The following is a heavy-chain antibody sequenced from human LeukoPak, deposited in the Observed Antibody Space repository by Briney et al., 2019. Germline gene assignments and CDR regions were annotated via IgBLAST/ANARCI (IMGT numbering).Heavy chain of an antibody. Sequence: PGGSLRLSCAASGFTFDDYTMHWVRQAPGKGLEWVSLISWDGGSTYYADSVKGRFTISRDNSKNSLYLQMNSLRTEDTALYYCAKEVGATGSYFDYWGQGTLVTVSS. CDR1: GFTFDDYT. D-gene: IGHD1-26*01. J-gene: IGHJ4*02. V-gene: IGHV3-43*01. CDR2: ISWDGGST. CDR3: AKEVGATGSYFDY.